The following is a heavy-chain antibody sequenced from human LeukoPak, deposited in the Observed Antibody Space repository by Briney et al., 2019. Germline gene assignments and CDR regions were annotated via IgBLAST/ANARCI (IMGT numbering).Heavy chain of an antibody. CDR3: ARERGAVAGPWNYYYYYYMDV. J-gene: IGHJ6*03. V-gene: IGHV4-39*07. CDR1: GGSISSSSYY. CDR2: IYYSGST. D-gene: IGHD6-19*01. Sequence: SETLSLTCTVSGGSISSSSYYWGWIRQPPGKGLEWIGSIYYSGSTNYNPSLKSRVTMSVDTSKNQFSLKLSSVTAADTAVYYCARERGAVAGPWNYYYYYYMDVWGKGTTVTVSS.